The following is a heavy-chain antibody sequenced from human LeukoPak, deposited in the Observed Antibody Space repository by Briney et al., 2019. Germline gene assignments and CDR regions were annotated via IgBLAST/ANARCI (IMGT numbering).Heavy chain of an antibody. J-gene: IGHJ3*02. CDR1: GGSISSGGYS. V-gene: IGHV4-30-2*01. D-gene: IGHD3-16*01. CDR2: IYHSGST. Sequence: SETLSLTCAVSGGSISSGGYSWSWLRQPPGMGLEWIGYIYHSGSTYYNLSLKSRVTISVDRSKNQFSLKLSSVTAADTAVYYCARNDADAFDIWGQGTMVTVSS. CDR3: ARNDADAFDI.